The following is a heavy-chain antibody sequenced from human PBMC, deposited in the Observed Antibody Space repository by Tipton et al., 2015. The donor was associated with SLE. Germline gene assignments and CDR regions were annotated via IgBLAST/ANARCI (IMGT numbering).Heavy chain of an antibody. CDR3: ARGGVAAPGAGAFDI. J-gene: IGHJ3*02. CDR2: IHSSGTT. V-gene: IGHV4-59*08. CDR1: GGSIRTNY. D-gene: IGHD6-25*01. Sequence: TLSLTCTVSGGSIRTNYWIWIRQPPGKGLEWIGYIHSSGTTNYNPSLKSRVTISIDVSKNQFSLKLPSVTAADTAVYFCARGGVAAPGAGAFDIWGQGTMVTVSS.